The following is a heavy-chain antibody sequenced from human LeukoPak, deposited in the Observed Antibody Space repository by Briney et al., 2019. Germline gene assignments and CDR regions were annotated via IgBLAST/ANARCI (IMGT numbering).Heavy chain of an antibody. V-gene: IGHV3-30*02. CDR3: AKIPRIAAAGSLYYFDY. CDR2: IRYDGSNK. J-gene: IGHJ4*02. Sequence: GGSLRLSCAASGFTFSSYGMHWVRQAPGKGLEWVAFIRYDGSNKYYADSVKGRFTISRDNSKNTLYLQMNSLRAEDTAVYYCAKIPRIAAAGSLYYFDYWGQGTLVTVSS. CDR1: GFTFSSYG. D-gene: IGHD6-13*01.